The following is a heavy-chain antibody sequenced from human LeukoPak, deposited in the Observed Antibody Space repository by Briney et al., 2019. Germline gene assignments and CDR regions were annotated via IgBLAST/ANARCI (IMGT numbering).Heavy chain of an antibody. CDR1: GFTFSSYA. CDR3: AKSSLRYFDY. Sequence: RGSLRLSCAASGFTFSSYAMSWVRQAPGKGLEWASAISGSTYYADSVKGRFTISRDNSKNTLYLQMNSLRAEDTAVYYCAKSSLRYFDYWGQGTLVTVSS. V-gene: IGHV3-23*01. J-gene: IGHJ4*02. D-gene: IGHD6-6*01. CDR2: ISGST.